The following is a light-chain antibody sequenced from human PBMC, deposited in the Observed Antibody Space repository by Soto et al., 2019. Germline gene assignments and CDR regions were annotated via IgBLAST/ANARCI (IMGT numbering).Light chain of an antibody. CDR2: NNH. Sequence: QSVLTQPPSASGTPGQRVTISCSGSSSNIGSNTVHWYQQLPGTAPRLLIYNNHQRPSGVPDQLSAFKSGTSASLALTEVQSEDEADYYCASWDDNLNAWVFGGGTKLTVL. J-gene: IGLJ3*02. V-gene: IGLV1-44*01. CDR1: SSNIGSNT. CDR3: ASWDDNLNAWV.